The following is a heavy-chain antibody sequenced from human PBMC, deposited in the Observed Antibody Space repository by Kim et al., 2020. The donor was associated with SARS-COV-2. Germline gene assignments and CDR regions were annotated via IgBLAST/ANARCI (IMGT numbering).Heavy chain of an antibody. J-gene: IGHJ4*02. D-gene: IGHD3-10*01. Sequence: DCVRGRFTSSRDNSKNTVYLRMSGVRAEDTAVYYCAKGTAVRGVIIPFDYWGQGTLVTVSS. V-gene: IGHV3-23*01. CDR3: AKGTAVRGVIIPFDY.